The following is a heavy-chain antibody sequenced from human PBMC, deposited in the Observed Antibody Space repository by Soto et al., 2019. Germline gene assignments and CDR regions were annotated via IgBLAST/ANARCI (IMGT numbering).Heavy chain of an antibody. V-gene: IGHV3-9*01. CDR1: GFTFDDYA. J-gene: IGHJ4*02. CDR3: AKDIEAGITMTDGPSTYFDY. D-gene: IGHD3-22*01. Sequence: GGSLRLSCAASGFTFDDYAMHWVRQALGKGLEWVSGISWNSGSIGYADSVKGRFTISRDNAENSLYLQMNSLRAEDTALYYCAKDIEAGITMTDGPSTYFDYWGQGTLVTVSS. CDR2: ISWNSGSI.